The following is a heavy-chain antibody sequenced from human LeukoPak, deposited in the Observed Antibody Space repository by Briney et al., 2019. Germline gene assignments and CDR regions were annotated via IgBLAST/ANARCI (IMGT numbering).Heavy chain of an antibody. Sequence: SETLSLTCTVSGYSISSGYYWGWIRQPPGKGLEWIGSIYHSGSTYYNPSLKSRVTISVDTSKNQFSLKLSSVTAADTAVYYCARDRGTWNDDGFDYWGQGTLVTVSS. CDR1: GYSISSGYY. V-gene: IGHV4-38-2*02. D-gene: IGHD1-1*01. CDR3: ARDRGTWNDDGFDY. J-gene: IGHJ4*02. CDR2: IYHSGST.